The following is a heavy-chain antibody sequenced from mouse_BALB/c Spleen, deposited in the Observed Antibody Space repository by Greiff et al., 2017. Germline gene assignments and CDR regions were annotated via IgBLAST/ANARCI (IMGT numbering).Heavy chain of an antibody. V-gene: IGHV3-2*02. CDR3: AKGDYYGAFAY. CDR2: ISYSGST. D-gene: IGHD1-1*01. J-gene: IGHJ3*01. CDR1: GYSITSDYA. Sequence: EVKLVESGPGLVKPSQSLSLTCTVTGYSITSDYAWNWIRQFPGNKLEWMGYISYSGSTSYNPSLKSRISITRDTSKNQFFLQLNSVTTEDTATYYCAKGDYYGAFAYWGQGTLVTVSA.